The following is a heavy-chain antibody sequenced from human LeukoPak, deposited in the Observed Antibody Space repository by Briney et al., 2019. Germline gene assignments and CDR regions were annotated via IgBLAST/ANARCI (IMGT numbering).Heavy chain of an antibody. Sequence: ASVKVSCKASGYTFTGYYMHWVRQAPGQGLEWMGWINPNSGGTNYAQKFQGRVIMTRDTSISTAYMELSRLRSDDTAVYYCARGNSYMDIRPFDYWGQGTLVTVSS. CDR2: INPNSGGT. CDR1: GYTFTGYY. D-gene: IGHD5-18*01. CDR3: ARGNSYMDIRPFDY. V-gene: IGHV1-2*02. J-gene: IGHJ4*02.